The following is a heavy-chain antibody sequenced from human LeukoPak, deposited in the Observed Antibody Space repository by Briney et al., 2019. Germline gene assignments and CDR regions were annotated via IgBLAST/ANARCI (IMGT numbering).Heavy chain of an antibody. CDR1: GGSFNGYS. CDR2: IIHSGGT. Sequence: ASETLSLTCAVSGGSFNGYSYTWIRQPPGKGLEWIGEIIHSGGTSYNPSLKSRLTISVDTSGKQFSLKLTSVTAADTALYFCARGPLAFRGVAGIFSWGRGTQVTVSS. D-gene: IGHD6-19*01. CDR3: ARGPLAFRGVAGIFS. V-gene: IGHV4-34*01. J-gene: IGHJ5*02.